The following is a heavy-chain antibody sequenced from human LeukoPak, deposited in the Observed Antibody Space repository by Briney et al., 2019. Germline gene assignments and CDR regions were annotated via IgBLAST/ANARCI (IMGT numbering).Heavy chain of an antibody. CDR3: ARDPDSGSYYYYYMDV. V-gene: IGHV1-2*02. CDR2: INPNSGGT. Sequence: ASVNVSCKSSGGTFSNYALSWVREAPGQGREWGGWINPNSGGTNYAQKLQGRVTMTRATSINPAYLELSRLRSDDTAVYYCARDPDSGSYYYYYMDVWAKGTTVTVPS. D-gene: IGHD1-26*01. J-gene: IGHJ6*03. CDR1: GGTFSNYA.